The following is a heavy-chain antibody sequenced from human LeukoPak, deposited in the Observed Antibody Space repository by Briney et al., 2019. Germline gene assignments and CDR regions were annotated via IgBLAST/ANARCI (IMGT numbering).Heavy chain of an antibody. CDR1: GFTFSDYG. J-gene: IGHJ5*02. D-gene: IGHD2-2*01. CDR2: ISYDGNSE. CDR3: AKGRSTSCYDP. Sequence: PGRSLRLSCAASGFTFSDYGMHWVRQAPGKGLEWVAVISYDGNSEYYADSVKGRFSISRDNSKDTLYLQMNSLRPEDTAVYYCAKGRSTSCYDPWGQGTLVTVSS. V-gene: IGHV3-30*18.